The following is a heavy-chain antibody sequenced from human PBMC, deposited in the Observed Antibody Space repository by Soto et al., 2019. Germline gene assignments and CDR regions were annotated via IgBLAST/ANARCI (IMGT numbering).Heavy chain of an antibody. Sequence: ASVKVSCKASGYTFTSYGISWVRQAPGQGLEWMGWISAYNGNTNYAQKLQGRVTMTTDTSTSTAYMELRSLRSDDTAVYYCARDVLDFWSGYLPRRNWLDPWGQGTLVTVYS. V-gene: IGHV1-18*01. D-gene: IGHD3-3*01. CDR2: ISAYNGNT. J-gene: IGHJ5*02. CDR1: GYTFTSYG. CDR3: ARDVLDFWSGYLPRRNWLDP.